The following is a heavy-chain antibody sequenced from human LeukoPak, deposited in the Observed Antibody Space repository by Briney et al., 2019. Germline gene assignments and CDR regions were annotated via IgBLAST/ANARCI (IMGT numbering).Heavy chain of an antibody. D-gene: IGHD2-21*01. Sequence: ASVKVSCKASGYTFTGYYMHGVRPAPGQGLEWMGWINPNSGGTHYAQKFQGRVTMTRDTSISTGYMELSRLRSDETAVYYCARNPYCCGDCYGHVDYWGQGTLVTVSS. CDR3: ARNPYCCGDCYGHVDY. CDR2: INPNSGGT. J-gene: IGHJ4*02. CDR1: GYTFTGYY. V-gene: IGHV1-2*02.